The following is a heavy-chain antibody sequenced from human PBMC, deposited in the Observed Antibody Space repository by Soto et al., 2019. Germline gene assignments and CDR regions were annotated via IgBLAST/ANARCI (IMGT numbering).Heavy chain of an antibody. CDR3: AREGTVAPSRTCYYYYGMDV. D-gene: IGHD4-4*01. CDR1: GYTFTRYG. CDR2: LSAYNGNT. Sequence: ASVKVSCESSGYTFTRYGISYMLQAPRQGLESMGWLSAYNGNTNHAQKLQGRVTMTTDTHTSTAYMELRSLRSADTAVYYCAREGTVAPSRTCYYYYGMDVWGPGTTVTASS. J-gene: IGHJ6*02. V-gene: IGHV1-18*01.